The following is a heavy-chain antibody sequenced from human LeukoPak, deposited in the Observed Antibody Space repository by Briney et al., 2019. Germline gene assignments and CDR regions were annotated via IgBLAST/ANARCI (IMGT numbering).Heavy chain of an antibody. J-gene: IGHJ6*03. D-gene: IGHD2-2*01. CDR2: INSDGSST. V-gene: IGHV3-74*01. CDR3: ARALGYCSSTSCYEADYYYYYYMDV. Sequence: PGGSLRLSCAASGFTFSSYWMHWVRQAPGKGLVWVSRINSDGSSTSYADSVKGRFTISRDNAKNTLYLQMNSLRAEDTAVYYCARALGYCSSTSCYEADYYYYYYMDVWGKGTTVTVSS. CDR1: GFTFSSYW.